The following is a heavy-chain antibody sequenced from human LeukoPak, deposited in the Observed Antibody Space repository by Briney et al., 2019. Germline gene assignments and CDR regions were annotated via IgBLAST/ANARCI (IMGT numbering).Heavy chain of an antibody. Sequence: SETLSLTCTVSGGSISSHYWSWIRQPAGKGLEWIGRIYTSGSTNYNPSLKSRVTMSVDTSKNQFSLKLSSVTAADTAVYYCARDSVRRLQSQAAAGSTPYYYYGMDVWGQGTTVTVSS. J-gene: IGHJ6*02. CDR1: GGSISSHY. CDR2: IYTSGST. V-gene: IGHV4-4*07. D-gene: IGHD6-13*01. CDR3: ARDSVRRLQSQAAAGSTPYYYYGMDV.